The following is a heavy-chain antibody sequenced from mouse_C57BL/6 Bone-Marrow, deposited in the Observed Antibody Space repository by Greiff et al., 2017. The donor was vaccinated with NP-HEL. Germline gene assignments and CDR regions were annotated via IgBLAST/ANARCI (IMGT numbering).Heavy chain of an antibody. J-gene: IGHJ1*03. CDR2: IYPRDGST. CDR1: GYTFTDHT. D-gene: IGHD1-1*01. V-gene: IGHV1-78*01. CDR3: ARNPLYYGSLWYFDV. Sequence: QVQLKQSDAELVKPGASVKISCKVSGYTFTDHTIHWMKQRPEQGLEWIGYIYPRDGSTKYNEKFKGKATLTADKSSSTAYMQLNSLTSEDSAVYFWARNPLYYGSLWYFDVWGTGTTVTVAS.